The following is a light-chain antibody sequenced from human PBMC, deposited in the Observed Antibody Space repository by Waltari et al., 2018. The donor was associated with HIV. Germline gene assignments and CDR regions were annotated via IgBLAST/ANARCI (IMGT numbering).Light chain of an antibody. J-gene: IGKJ4*01. CDR1: QSLLKSNGYMY. V-gene: IGKV2-28*01. Sequence: IVMTQSPVALFVTLGEQASLSCRSRQSLLKSNGYMYLDWYLQKPGQSPQLLIYLGSNRASGVPDRFSASGSATDFTLKISRVEAEDVGVYYCMQALETPLTFGGGTKVEI. CDR3: MQALETPLT. CDR2: LGS.